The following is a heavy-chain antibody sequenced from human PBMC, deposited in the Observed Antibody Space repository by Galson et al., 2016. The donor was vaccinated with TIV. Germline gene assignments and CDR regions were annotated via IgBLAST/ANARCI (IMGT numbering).Heavy chain of an antibody. CDR1: GGTLRTNA. D-gene: IGHD6-25*01. J-gene: IGHJ5*01. Sequence: SVKVSCKASGGTLRTNAISWVRQAPGQGPEWMGGIIPLLATANYAQKFQGRVTVTTDETASTTYMELRSLRSEDSAVYYCATSTIAARPMDSWSQGTRVTVSS. V-gene: IGHV1-69*05. CDR2: IIPLLATA. CDR3: ATSTIAARPMDS.